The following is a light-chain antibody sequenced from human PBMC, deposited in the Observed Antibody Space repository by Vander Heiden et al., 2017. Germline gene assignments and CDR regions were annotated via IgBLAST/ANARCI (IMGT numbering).Light chain of an antibody. Sequence: QSVLPQPPSLSGAPGQMVTISCTGSSSNIGAGYDVHWYQQLPGTAPKLLIYGNSNRPSGVPDRFSGSKSGTSASLAITGLQAEDEADYYCQSYDSSLSGSVFGGGTKLTAL. J-gene: IGLJ3*02. V-gene: IGLV1-40*01. CDR2: GNS. CDR1: SSNIGAGYD. CDR3: QSYDSSLSGSV.